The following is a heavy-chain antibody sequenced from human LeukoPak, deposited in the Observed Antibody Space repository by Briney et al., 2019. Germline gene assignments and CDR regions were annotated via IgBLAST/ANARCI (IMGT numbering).Heavy chain of an antibody. J-gene: IGHJ4*02. Sequence: GGSLRLSCAASGFTFSSYAMSWVRQAPGKGLEWVSAISGSGGSEYYADSVKGRFTISRDNSKNTVYLQMNSLRAEGTAVYYCAKVADYDFWSGYSAYFDYWGQGTLVTVSS. D-gene: IGHD3-3*01. CDR1: GFTFSSYA. V-gene: IGHV3-23*01. CDR2: ISGSGGSE. CDR3: AKVADYDFWSGYSAYFDY.